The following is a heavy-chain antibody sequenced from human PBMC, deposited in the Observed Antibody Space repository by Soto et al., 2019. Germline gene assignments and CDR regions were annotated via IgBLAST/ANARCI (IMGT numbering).Heavy chain of an antibody. Sequence: QVQLVESGGGVVQPGRSLRLSCAASGFTFSSYGMHWVRQAPGKGLEWVAVISYDGSNKYYADSVKGRFTISRDNSKNTRYLQMNSLRAEDTAVYYCAKVAVRGAPTAKQNLKNNWFDPCGQGSMVTVSS. CDR1: GFTFSSYG. CDR3: AKVAVRGAPTAKQNLKNNWFDP. D-gene: IGHD1-26*01. J-gene: IGHJ5*02. V-gene: IGHV3-30*18. CDR2: ISYDGSNK.